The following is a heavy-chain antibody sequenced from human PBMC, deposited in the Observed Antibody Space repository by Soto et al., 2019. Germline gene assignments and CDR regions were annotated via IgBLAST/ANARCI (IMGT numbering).Heavy chain of an antibody. Sequence: GSLRLSCAASGFTFSSYAMSWVRQAPGKGLEWVSGISGGGGSTYYAGSVKGRFTISRDNSKNTLSLQMNSLRAEDTAVYYCAKGTSITCYGAMDVWGKGTTVTVSS. V-gene: IGHV3-23*01. CDR2: ISGGGGST. D-gene: IGHD2-2*01. J-gene: IGHJ6*03. CDR3: AKGTSITCYGAMDV. CDR1: GFTFSSYA.